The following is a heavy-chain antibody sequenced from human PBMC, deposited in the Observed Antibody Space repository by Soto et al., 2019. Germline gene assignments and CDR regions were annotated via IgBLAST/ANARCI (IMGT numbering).Heavy chain of an antibody. V-gene: IGHV3-21*01. D-gene: IGHD5-12*01. J-gene: IGHJ4*02. CDR3: ARARGNDWYSDY. Sequence: KPGGSLRLSCEASGLTVATNSFIWVRQAPGKGLEWVSSITHSGTYVYYADSVKGRFTISRDSASNSLFLQMTSLRAEDTAVYHCARARGNDWYSDYWGQGTLVTVSS. CDR1: GLTVATNS. CDR2: ITHSGTYV.